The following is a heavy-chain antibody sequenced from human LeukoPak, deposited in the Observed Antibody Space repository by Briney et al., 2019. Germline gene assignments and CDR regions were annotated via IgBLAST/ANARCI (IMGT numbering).Heavy chain of an antibody. D-gene: IGHD4-17*01. CDR3: ARVTTVTTCVGCRGMDV. Sequence: SDTLSLTCTVSGGSISSYYWSWIRQPPGKGLEWIGYIYYSGSTNYNPSLKSRVTISVDTSKNQFSLKLSSVTAADTAVYYCARVTTVTTCVGCRGMDVWGKGTTVTVSS. V-gene: IGHV4-59*07. J-gene: IGHJ6*04. CDR1: GGSISSYY. CDR2: IYYSGST.